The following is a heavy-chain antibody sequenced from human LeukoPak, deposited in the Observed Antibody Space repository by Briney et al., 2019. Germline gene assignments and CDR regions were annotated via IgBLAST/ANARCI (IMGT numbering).Heavy chain of an antibody. CDR1: GGSISSYY. V-gene: IGHV4-59*01. J-gene: IGHJ5*02. CDR2: IYYSGST. D-gene: IGHD2-8*02. CDR3: ASHYIIGTEDWFDP. Sequence: SETLSLTCTVSGGSISSYYWSWIRQPPGKGLEWIGYIYYSGSTNYNPSLKSRVTISVDTSKNQFSLKLSSVTAADTAVYYCASHYIIGTEDWFDPWGQGTLVTVSS.